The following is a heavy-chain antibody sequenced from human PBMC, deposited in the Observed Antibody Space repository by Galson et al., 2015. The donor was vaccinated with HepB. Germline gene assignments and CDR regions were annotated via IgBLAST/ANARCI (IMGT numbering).Heavy chain of an antibody. CDR2: INTNTGNP. CDR3: ARDDVGGSYFEY. Sequence: SVKVSCKASGYSFTNYAMNWVRQAPGQGLEWMGWINTNTGNPTYAQAFTGRFVFSLDTPVSTAYLQISSLKAEDTAMYYCARDDVGGSYFEYWGQGTLVTVSS. V-gene: IGHV7-4-1*02. J-gene: IGHJ4*02. D-gene: IGHD1-26*01. CDR1: GYSFTNYA.